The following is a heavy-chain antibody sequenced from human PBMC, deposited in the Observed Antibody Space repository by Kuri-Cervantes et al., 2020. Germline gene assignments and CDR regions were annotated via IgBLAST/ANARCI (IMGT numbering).Heavy chain of an antibody. CDR2: IYSGGST. D-gene: IGHD3-10*01. CDR1: GFTFSSYA. J-gene: IGHJ3*02. Sequence: GESLKISCAASGFTFSSYAMSWVRQAPGKGLEWVSVIYSGGSTYYADSVKGRLTISRDNSKNTLYLQMNSLRAEDTAMYYCARGGLLWFRELLFSSYAFDIWGQGTMVTVSS. CDR3: ARGGLLWFRELLFSSYAFDI. V-gene: IGHV3-66*01.